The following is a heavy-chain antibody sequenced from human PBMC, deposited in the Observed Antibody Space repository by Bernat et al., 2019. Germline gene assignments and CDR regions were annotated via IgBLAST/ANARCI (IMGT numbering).Heavy chain of an antibody. CDR3: AREVTVTIKLDYYYYMDV. J-gene: IGHJ6*03. Sequence: EVQLVESGGGLVQPGGSLRLSCAASGFTFSSYAMSWVRQAPGKGLEWVSAISGSGGSTYYADSVQGRFTISRDNSKNTLYLQMNSLRAEDTAVYYCAREVTVTIKLDYYYYMDVWGKGTTVTVSS. CDR2: ISGSGGST. V-gene: IGHV3-23*04. CDR1: GFTFSSYA. D-gene: IGHD4-17*01.